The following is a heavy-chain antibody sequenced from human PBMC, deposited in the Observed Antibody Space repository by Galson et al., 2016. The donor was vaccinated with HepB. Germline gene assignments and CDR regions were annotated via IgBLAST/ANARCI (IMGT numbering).Heavy chain of an antibody. CDR3: ARYRGSYCGGDCSDYYFDY. Sequence: SLRLSCAASGFTFSDYYMSWIRQAPGKGLEWVSYISVTSTYTNYADSVRGRFTVSRDNAKNSLYLQMNTLRAEDTAIYYCARYRGSYCGGDCSDYYFDYWGQGTLVTVSS. CDR2: ISVTSTYT. D-gene: IGHD2-21*02. V-gene: IGHV3-11*06. J-gene: IGHJ4*02. CDR1: GFTFSDYY.